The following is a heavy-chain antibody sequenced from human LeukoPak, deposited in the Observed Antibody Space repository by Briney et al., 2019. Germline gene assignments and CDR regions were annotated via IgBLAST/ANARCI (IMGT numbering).Heavy chain of an antibody. V-gene: IGHV1-69*13. CDR1: GGTFSSYA. D-gene: IGHD1-1*01. CDR3: AREVQLERRYLAFDI. Sequence: GASVKVSCKASGGTFSSYAISWVRQAPGQGLEWMGGIIPIFGTANYAQKFQGRVTITADESTSTAYMELSSLRSEDTAVYYCAREVQLERRYLAFDIWGQGTMVTVSS. J-gene: IGHJ3*02. CDR2: IIPIFGTA.